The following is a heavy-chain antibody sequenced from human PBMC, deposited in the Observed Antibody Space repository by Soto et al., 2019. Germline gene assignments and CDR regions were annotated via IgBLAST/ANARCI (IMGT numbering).Heavy chain of an antibody. CDR1: GGTFTRYT. V-gene: IGHV1-69*02. CDR2: FIPILNIT. D-gene: IGHD2-21*02. Sequence: QVQLVQSGAEVKMPGSSVKVSCKASGGTFTRYTINWVRQAPGQGLEWMGRFIPILNITNYAQRFRGRVTITADKSTSTAYMERSSLRSDDTAVYYCARPPLPYCGPDCYSIEYFHHWGQGTLVTVSS. CDR3: ARPPLPYCGPDCYSIEYFHH. J-gene: IGHJ1*01.